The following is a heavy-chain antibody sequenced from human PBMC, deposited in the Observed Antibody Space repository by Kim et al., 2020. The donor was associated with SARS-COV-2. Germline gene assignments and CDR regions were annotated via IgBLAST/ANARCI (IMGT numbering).Heavy chain of an antibody. Sequence: ASVKVSCKASGYTFTSYGISWVRQAPGQGLEWMGWISAYNGNTNYAQKLQGRVTMTTDTSTSTAYMELRSLRSDDTAVYYCAREVSDVLLWFGELSHYYGMDVWGQGTTVTVSS. CDR3: AREVSDVLLWFGELSHYYGMDV. D-gene: IGHD3-10*01. J-gene: IGHJ6*02. CDR2: ISAYNGNT. CDR1: GYTFTSYG. V-gene: IGHV1-18*01.